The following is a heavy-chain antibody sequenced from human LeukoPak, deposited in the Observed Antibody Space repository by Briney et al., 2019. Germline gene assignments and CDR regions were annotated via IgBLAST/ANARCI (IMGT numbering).Heavy chain of an antibody. CDR3: ASPSTPLRMVATAALIH. CDR1: GFTFSSYS. Sequence: GGSLRLSCAVSGFTFSSYSMNWVRQAPGKGLEWASYISSSSSTIYYADSVKGRFTISRDNAKNSLYLQMNSLRAEDTAVYYCASPSTPLRMVATAALIHWGQGTLVTVSS. D-gene: IGHD5-12*01. J-gene: IGHJ4*02. V-gene: IGHV3-48*01. CDR2: ISSSSSTI.